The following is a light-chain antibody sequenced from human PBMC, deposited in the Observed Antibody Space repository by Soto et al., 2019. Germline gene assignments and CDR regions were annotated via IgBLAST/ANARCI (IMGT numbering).Light chain of an antibody. J-gene: IGLJ1*01. V-gene: IGLV2-14*01. CDR3: SSYTSSSTLEEV. CDR2: DVS. Sequence: QSVLTQPASVSGSPGQSITISCTGTSSDVGGYNYVSWYQQHPGKAPKLMIYDVSNRPSGVSNRSSGSKSGNTASLTISGLQAEDEADYYCSSYTSSSTLEEVFGTGTKLTVL. CDR1: SSDVGGYNY.